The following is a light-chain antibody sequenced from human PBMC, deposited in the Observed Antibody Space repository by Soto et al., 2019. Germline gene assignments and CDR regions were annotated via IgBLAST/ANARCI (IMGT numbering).Light chain of an antibody. V-gene: IGKV2-28*01. Sequence: DVVMTQSPLSLPVTPGEPASISCRSSQSLLHRNGKNYLDWYLQKPGQSPQLLIYLGSNRASGVPDRFSGSESGTDFTLQISRVEAEDVGVYYCMQALQTPSFGQGTKLEIK. J-gene: IGKJ2*01. CDR3: MQALQTPS. CDR1: QSLLHRNGKNY. CDR2: LGS.